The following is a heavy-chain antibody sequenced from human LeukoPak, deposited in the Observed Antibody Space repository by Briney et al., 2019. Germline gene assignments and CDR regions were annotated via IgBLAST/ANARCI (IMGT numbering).Heavy chain of an antibody. CDR1: GYTFTDYY. J-gene: IGHJ5*02. Sequence: ASVKVSYKASGYTFTDYYVHWVRQAPGQGLEWMGRIKPKSGGTNYAQKFQGRVTTTSDTSISTAYMELSRLRSDDTAVYYCARENDYVWGSYRALSWFDPWGQGTLVTVSS. D-gene: IGHD3-16*02. V-gene: IGHV1-2*06. CDR2: IKPKSGGT. CDR3: ARENDYVWGSYRALSWFDP.